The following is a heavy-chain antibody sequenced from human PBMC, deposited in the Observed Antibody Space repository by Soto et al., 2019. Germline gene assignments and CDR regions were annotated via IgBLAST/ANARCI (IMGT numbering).Heavy chain of an antibody. Sequence: ASVKVSCKAPGYTFTGYYMHWVRQAPGQGLAWMGWLNPNSGGTNYAQKFQGRVTMTRDTSISKAYIELSRLRSDDTAVYYCARQGSSGNFDYWGQGTLVTVSS. CDR1: GYTFTGYY. CDR2: LNPNSGGT. D-gene: IGHD2-15*01. J-gene: IGHJ4*02. CDR3: ARQGSSGNFDY. V-gene: IGHV1-2*02.